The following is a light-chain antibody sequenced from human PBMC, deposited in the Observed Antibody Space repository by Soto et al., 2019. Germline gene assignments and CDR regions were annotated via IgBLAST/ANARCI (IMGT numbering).Light chain of an antibody. V-gene: IGKV4-1*01. CDR3: QQYYSTPIT. CDR2: WAS. Sequence: DIVMTQSPDSLAVSLDERATINCKSSQSVLYSSNNKNYLAWYQQKPGQPPKLLIYWASTRESGVPDRFSGSGSGTDFTLTISSLQAEDVAVYYCQQYYSTPITVGQGTRLEIK. CDR1: QSVLYSSNNKNY. J-gene: IGKJ5*01.